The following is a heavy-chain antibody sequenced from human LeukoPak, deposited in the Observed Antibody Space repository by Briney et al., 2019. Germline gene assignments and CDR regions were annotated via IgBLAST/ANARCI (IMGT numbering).Heavy chain of an antibody. V-gene: IGHV1-2*02. CDR3: ATNILVRDIINWFDP. D-gene: IGHD3-10*01. CDR1: GYTFTGYY. CDR2: INPNSGGT. J-gene: IGHJ5*02. Sequence: ASVKVSCKASGYTFTGYYMHWVRQAPGQGLEWMGWINPNSGGTNYAQKFQGRVTMTRDTSISTAHMELSSLRYDDTAVYYCATNILVRDIINWFDPWGQGTLATVSS.